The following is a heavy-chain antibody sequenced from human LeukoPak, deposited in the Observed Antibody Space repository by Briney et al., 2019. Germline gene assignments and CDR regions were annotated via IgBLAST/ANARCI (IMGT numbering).Heavy chain of an antibody. D-gene: IGHD2-2*01. Sequence: PSETLSLTCTVSGGSISDYYRGWIRQPPGKGLEWIGYFYNSGSSTYNPSLKSRVTISVDTSKNQFFLKLSSVTAADTAVYYCARLFPCSSTSCTHYYYYYMDVWGKGTTVTVSS. V-gene: IGHV4-59*01. CDR1: GGSISDYY. CDR3: ARLFPCSSTSCTHYYYYYMDV. CDR2: FYNSGSS. J-gene: IGHJ6*03.